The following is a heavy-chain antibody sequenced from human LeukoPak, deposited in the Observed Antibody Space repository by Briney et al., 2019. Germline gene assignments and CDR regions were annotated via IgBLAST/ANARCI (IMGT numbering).Heavy chain of an antibody. CDR3: ARVFWSGYYGFDY. D-gene: IGHD3-3*01. V-gene: IGHV4-34*01. J-gene: IGHJ4*02. CDR1: GGSFSGYY. Sequence: PSETLSLTCAVYGGSFSGYYWSWIRQPPGKGLEWIGEINHSGSTNYNPSLKSRVTISVDTSKNQFSLKLSSVTAADTAVYYCARVFWSGYYGFDYWGQGTLVTVSS. CDR2: INHSGST.